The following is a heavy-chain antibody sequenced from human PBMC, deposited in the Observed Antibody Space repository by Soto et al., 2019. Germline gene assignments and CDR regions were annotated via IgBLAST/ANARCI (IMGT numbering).Heavy chain of an antibody. Sequence: QVQLVQSGAEVKKPGASVKVSCKASGYTFTSYGISWVRQAPGQGLEWMGWISAYNGNTNYAQKLQGRVTMTTDTSTSTAYMELRSLRSDDTAVYYWARDRLYYYGSGYNWFDPWGQGTLVTVSS. CDR2: ISAYNGNT. J-gene: IGHJ5*02. CDR3: ARDRLYYYGSGYNWFDP. CDR1: GYTFTSYG. V-gene: IGHV1-18*01. D-gene: IGHD3-10*01.